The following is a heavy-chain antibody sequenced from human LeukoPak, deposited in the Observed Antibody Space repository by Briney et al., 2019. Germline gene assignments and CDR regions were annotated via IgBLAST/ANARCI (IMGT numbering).Heavy chain of an antibody. CDR3: AKDVGKWESLHFFDY. CDR2: ISGSGAST. Sequence: GGSLRLSCLTSGFTLSTNAMSWVRQAPGKGLEWLSGISGSGASTYYADSVKGRFTISRDDSRNTLYLQMNSLRGDDTAVYYCAKDVGKWESLHFFDYWGQGTLVTVSS. V-gene: IGHV3-23*01. J-gene: IGHJ4*02. D-gene: IGHD1-26*01. CDR1: GFTLSTNA.